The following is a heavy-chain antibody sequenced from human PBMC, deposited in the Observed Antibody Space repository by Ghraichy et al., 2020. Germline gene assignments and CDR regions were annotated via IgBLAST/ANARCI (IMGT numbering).Heavy chain of an antibody. Sequence: SVKVSCKASGGTFSSYAISWVRQAPGQGLEWMGGIIPIFGTANYAQKFQGRVTITTDESTSTAYMELSSLRSEDTAVYYCAASGHTAMAYDPHNNWFDPWGQGTLVTVSS. CDR2: IIPIFGTA. J-gene: IGHJ5*02. D-gene: IGHD5-18*01. V-gene: IGHV1-69*05. CDR1: GGTFSSYA. CDR3: AASGHTAMAYDPHNNWFDP.